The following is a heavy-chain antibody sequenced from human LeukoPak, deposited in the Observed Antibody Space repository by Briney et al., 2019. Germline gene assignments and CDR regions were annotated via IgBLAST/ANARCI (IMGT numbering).Heavy chain of an antibody. CDR1: GYTFTGYY. J-gene: IGHJ3*02. CDR3: ARDLVVGASSGAFDI. D-gene: IGHD2-15*01. CDR2: INPNSGGT. Sequence: GASVKVSCKASGYTFTGYYMHWVRQAPGQGLEWMGWINPNSGGTNYAQKFQGRVTMTRDTSISTAYMELSRLRSDDTAVYYCARDLVVGASSGAFDIWGQGSMVTVSS. V-gene: IGHV1-2*02.